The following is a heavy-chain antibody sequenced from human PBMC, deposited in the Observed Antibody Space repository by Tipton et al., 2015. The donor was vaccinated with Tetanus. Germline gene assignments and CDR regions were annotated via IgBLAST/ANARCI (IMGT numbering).Heavy chain of an antibody. CDR3: ARGVTMIVVVNYFDY. CDR1: GGSISSGDYF. Sequence: TLSLTCSVSGGSISSGDYFWSWIRQLPGKGLECLGNFHHSGSTYYDPSLKSRVTISTDTSKNQFSLRLSSVTAADTAVYYCARGVTMIVVVNYFDYWGQGILVTVSS. CDR2: FHHSGST. V-gene: IGHV4-31*03. D-gene: IGHD3-22*01. J-gene: IGHJ4*02.